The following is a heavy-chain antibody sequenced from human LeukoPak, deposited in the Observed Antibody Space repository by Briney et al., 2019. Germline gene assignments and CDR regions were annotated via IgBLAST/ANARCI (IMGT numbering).Heavy chain of an antibody. CDR1: GFTFRSYS. V-gene: IGHV3-21*01. CDR2: ISSSSTYI. Sequence: GGSLRLSCVASGFTFRSYSMNWVRQAPGKGLGWVSSISSSSTYIYYADSVKGRFTISRDNANNSLYLQMNSLRADDTAVYYCARDLNYDILTGSPRAYFDSWGQGTLVTVSS. D-gene: IGHD3-9*01. J-gene: IGHJ4*02. CDR3: ARDLNYDILTGSPRAYFDS.